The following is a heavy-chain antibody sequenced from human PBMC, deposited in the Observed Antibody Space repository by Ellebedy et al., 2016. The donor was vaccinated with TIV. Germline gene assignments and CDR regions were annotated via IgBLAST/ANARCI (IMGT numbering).Heavy chain of an antibody. V-gene: IGHV1-2*02. Sequence: AASVKVSCKASGYSFTGYYMRWVRQAPGQGLEWMGWINPNSGGTKYAQKFQGRVTMTRDTSISTAYMELSRLRSDDTAVYYCARGGKDNFYYYYGMDVWGQGTTVTVSS. CDR1: GYSFTGYY. D-gene: IGHD1-20*01. J-gene: IGHJ6*02. CDR2: INPNSGGT. CDR3: ARGGKDNFYYYYGMDV.